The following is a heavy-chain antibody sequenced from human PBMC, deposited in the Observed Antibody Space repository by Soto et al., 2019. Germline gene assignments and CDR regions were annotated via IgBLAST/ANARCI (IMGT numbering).Heavy chain of an antibody. V-gene: IGHV4-31*03. Sequence: SETLSLTCTVSGGSISSGGYYWSWIRQHPGKGLEWIGYIYYSGSTYYNPSLKSRVTISVDTSKNQFSLKLSSVTAADTAVYYCARKIVVVRGGWFDPWGQGTLVTVSS. CDR2: IYYSGST. J-gene: IGHJ5*02. CDR3: ARKIVVVRGGWFDP. D-gene: IGHD3-22*01. CDR1: GGSISSGGYY.